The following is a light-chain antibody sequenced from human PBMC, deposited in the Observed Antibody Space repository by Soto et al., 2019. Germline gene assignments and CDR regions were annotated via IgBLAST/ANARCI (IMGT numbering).Light chain of an antibody. J-gene: IGKJ2*02. CDR3: QQYNNWPPWT. Sequence: EIVMTQSPATLSVSPGERATLSCRASQSVSSNLAWYQQKPGQAPRLLIYGASTRATGIPARFSGSGSGTKVTLTISSLQSEDFAVYYCQQYNNWPPWTFGQGTNLEIK. V-gene: IGKV3-15*01. CDR2: GAS. CDR1: QSVSSN.